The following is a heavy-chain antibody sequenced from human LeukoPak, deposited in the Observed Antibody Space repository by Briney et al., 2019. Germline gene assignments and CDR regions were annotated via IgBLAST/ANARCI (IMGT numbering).Heavy chain of an antibody. CDR3: TRAGIPGYCGAATCSNWLDP. Sequence: VASGKVSCKASGYTFTDYYMHWVRQAPGQGLEWMGWINPNSGGTNYAQKFQGRVSITADTSTNTTYMELSSLTSEDTAVYYCTRAGIPGYCGAATCSNWLDPWGQGTLVTVSS. J-gene: IGHJ5*02. D-gene: IGHD2-15*01. CDR1: GYTFTDYY. V-gene: IGHV1-2*02. CDR2: INPNSGGT.